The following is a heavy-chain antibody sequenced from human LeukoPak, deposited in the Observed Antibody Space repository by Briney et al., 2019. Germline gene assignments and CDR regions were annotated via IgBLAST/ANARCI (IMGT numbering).Heavy chain of an antibody. Sequence: GGSLRLSCAAAGFTFNHYGMHWVRQAPGKGLEWVSVIWSDGTNKYYAASVKGRFTISRDDFDKTVYLQMSSLRPDDTGVYYCARGAQRGFDYSNSLQYWGQGTSVTVST. CDR1: GFTFNHYG. CDR2: IWSDGTNK. D-gene: IGHD4-11*01. CDR3: ARGAQRGFDYSNSLQY. J-gene: IGHJ4*02. V-gene: IGHV3-33*01.